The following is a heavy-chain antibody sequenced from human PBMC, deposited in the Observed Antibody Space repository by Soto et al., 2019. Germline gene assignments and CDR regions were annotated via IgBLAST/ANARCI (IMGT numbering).Heavy chain of an antibody. Sequence: GGSLRLSCAASGFIFSSHSMHCVRQAPGKGLEWVAFISDDGTTKYNADSVQGRFTISRDDSKSTVYLQLDSLRREDTAVYYCANDINGFREKFFGYWGQGTLVTVSS. D-gene: IGHD2-8*01. CDR3: ANDINGFREKFFGY. V-gene: IGHV3-30-3*02. CDR1: GFIFSSHS. CDR2: ISDDGTTK. J-gene: IGHJ4*02.